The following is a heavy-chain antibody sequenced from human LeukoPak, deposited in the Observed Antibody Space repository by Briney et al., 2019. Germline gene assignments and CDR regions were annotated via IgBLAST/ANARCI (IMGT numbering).Heavy chain of an antibody. J-gene: IGHJ3*02. CDR3: ARDVTEMADYAFDI. D-gene: IGHD5-24*01. V-gene: IGHV3-7*01. CDR2: IKQDGSEK. CDR1: GFTFSSYW. Sequence: GGSLRLSCAASGFTFSSYWMSWVRQAPGKGLEWVANIKQDGSEKYYVDSVKGRFTISRDNAKNSLYLQMNSLRAEDTAVYYCARDVTEMADYAFDIWGQGTMVTVSS.